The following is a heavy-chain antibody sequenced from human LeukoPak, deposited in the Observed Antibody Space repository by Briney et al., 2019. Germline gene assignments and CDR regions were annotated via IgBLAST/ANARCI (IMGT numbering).Heavy chain of an antibody. CDR2: INSDGSST. J-gene: IGHJ4*02. D-gene: IGHD5-18*01. V-gene: IGHV3-74*01. CDR1: GFTFSSYA. CDR3: AREASSGTAMVDY. Sequence: AGGSLRLSCAASGFTFSSYAMSWVRQAPGKGLVWVSRINSDGSSTSYADSVKGRFTISRDNANNTLSLQMNSLRAEDTAVYFCAREASSGTAMVDYWGQGTLVSVSS.